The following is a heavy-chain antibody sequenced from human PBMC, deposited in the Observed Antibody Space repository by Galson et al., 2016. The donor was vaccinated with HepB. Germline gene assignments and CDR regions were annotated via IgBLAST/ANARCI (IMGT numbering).Heavy chain of an antibody. CDR3: ARAPHGVYLAFFDS. J-gene: IGHJ4*02. CDR1: GGSINNYY. CDR2: IYYSGST. Sequence: SETLSLTCTVSGGSINNYYWSWIRQPPGKRLEWIGYIYYSGSTNYNPSLKSRVTVSVDTAKSQFSLRLSSVTAADTAVYYCARAPHGVYLAFFDSWGQGTLVTVSS. V-gene: IGHV4-59*01. D-gene: IGHD4-17*01.